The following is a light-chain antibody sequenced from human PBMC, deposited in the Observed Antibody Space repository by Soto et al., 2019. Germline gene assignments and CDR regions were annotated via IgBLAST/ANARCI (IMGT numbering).Light chain of an antibody. Sequence: QSALTQPASVSGSPGQSITISRTGTSSDVGSYNLVSWYQQHPGKAPKLMIYEGSKRPSGVSNRFSGSKSGNTASLTISGLQAEDEADYYCCSYAGSSCYVFGTGTKVTVL. CDR3: CSYAGSSCYV. CDR1: SSDVGSYNL. V-gene: IGLV2-23*01. J-gene: IGLJ1*01. CDR2: EGS.